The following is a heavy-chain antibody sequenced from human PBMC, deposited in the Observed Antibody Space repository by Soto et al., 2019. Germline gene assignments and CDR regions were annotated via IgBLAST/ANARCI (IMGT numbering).Heavy chain of an antibody. CDR2: ISVSVGST. CDR1: GFPFAPST. CDR3: AKRDVPHSTSNAYFYDH. J-gene: IGHJ4*02. D-gene: IGHD2-21*02. Sequence: VKLLQSGGGLVQPGGSLTLSCGVSGFPFAPSTMSWVRQAPGKGLEWVSTISVSVGSTYSADSVQGRFTVSSDISDNTLFLRMTSLTADDTAVYFCAKRDVPHSTSNAYFYDHWGRGVLVTVSS. V-gene: IGHV3-23*01.